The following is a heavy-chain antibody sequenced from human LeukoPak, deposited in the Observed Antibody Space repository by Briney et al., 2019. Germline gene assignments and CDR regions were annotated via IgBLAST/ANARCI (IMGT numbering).Heavy chain of an antibody. V-gene: IGHV1-69*13. CDR2: IIPIFGTA. CDR1: GGTFSSYA. J-gene: IGHJ2*01. D-gene: IGHD4-23*01. CDR3: AREQNPNDYGGNSAGLWYFDL. Sequence: SVKVSCKASGGTFSSYAISWVRQAPGQGLEWMGGIIPIFGTANYAQKFQGRVTITADESTSTAYMELSSLRSEDTAVYYCAREQNPNDYGGNSAGLWYFDLWGRGTLVTVSS.